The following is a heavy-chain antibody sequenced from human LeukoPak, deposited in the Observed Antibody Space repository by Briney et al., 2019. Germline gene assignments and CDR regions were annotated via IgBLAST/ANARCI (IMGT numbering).Heavy chain of an antibody. V-gene: IGHV4-59*01. CDR2: IYYSGST. CDR1: GGSISSYY. Sequence: PSETLSLTCTVSGGSISSYYWSWIRQPPGKGLEWIGYIYYSGSTNYNPSLKSRVTISVDTSKNQFSLKLSSVTAADTAVYYCARERVSSGSYYYYYMDVWGKGTTVTISS. D-gene: IGHD6-19*01. CDR3: ARERVSSGSYYYYYMDV. J-gene: IGHJ6*03.